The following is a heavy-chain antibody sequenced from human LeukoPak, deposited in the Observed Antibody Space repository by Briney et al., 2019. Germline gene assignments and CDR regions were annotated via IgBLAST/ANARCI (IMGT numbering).Heavy chain of an antibody. V-gene: IGHV1-69*01. J-gene: IGHJ4*02. D-gene: IGHD6-6*01. CDR1: GGTFSSYA. CDR2: IIPLFGTA. Sequence: ASEKVSCKASGGTFSSYAISWVRQAPGQGLEWMGGIIPLFGTANYAQKFQGRVTITADESTSTAYIELSSLRSEDTAVYYCARNAGFASSSYYFDYWGQGTLVTVSS. CDR3: ARNAGFASSSYYFDY.